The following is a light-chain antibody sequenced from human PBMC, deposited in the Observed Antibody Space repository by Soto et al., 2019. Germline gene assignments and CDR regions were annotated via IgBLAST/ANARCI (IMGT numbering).Light chain of an antibody. V-gene: IGKV3-15*01. J-gene: IGKJ5*01. CDR2: GAF. Sequence: EILMTQSPVTLSVSPGERATLSCRASQSVSSNLAWYQQKPGQAPSLPIYGAFTRATGIPARFGGSRSGTEFTLTINNLEPEDFAVYYCQQRNVWPPTTFGQGTRLEIK. CDR3: QQRNVWPPTT. CDR1: QSVSSN.